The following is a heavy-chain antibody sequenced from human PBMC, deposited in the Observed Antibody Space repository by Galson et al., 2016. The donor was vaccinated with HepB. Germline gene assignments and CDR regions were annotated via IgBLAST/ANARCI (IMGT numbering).Heavy chain of an antibody. CDR2: ISTYNGNT. Sequence: SVKVSCKASGYSFTSYGISWVRQAPGQGLEWMGWISTYNGNTNYAPTLQGRVTMTTDTSTNTAHMEVRSLRSDDTAVHYCASDNSRTIFGVFFPKSLGYWGQGTLVTVSS. CDR1: GYSFTSYG. CDR3: ASDNSRTIFGVFFPKSLGY. J-gene: IGHJ4*02. V-gene: IGHV1-18*01. D-gene: IGHD3-3*01.